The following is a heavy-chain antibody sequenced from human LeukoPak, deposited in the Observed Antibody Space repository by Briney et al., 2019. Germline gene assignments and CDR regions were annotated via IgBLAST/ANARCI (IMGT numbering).Heavy chain of an antibody. V-gene: IGHV3-23*01. D-gene: IGHD3-3*01. CDR1: GFTFSSYA. J-gene: IGHJ3*02. CDR3: AKDYDRITIFGVVTPGAFDI. Sequence: GGSLRLSCAASGFTFSSYAMSWVRQAPGKGLEWVSAISGSGGSTYYADSVKGRFTISRDNSKNTLYLQMNSLRAEDTAVYYCAKDYDRITIFGVVTPGAFDIWGQGTMVTVSS. CDR2: ISGSGGST.